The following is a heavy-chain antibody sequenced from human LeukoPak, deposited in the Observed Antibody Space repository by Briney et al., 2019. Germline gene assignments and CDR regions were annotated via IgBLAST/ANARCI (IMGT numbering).Heavy chain of an antibody. Sequence: GASVKVSCKASGGTFSSYAISWVRQAPGQGLEWMGRIIPIFGTANYAQKFQGRVTITTDESTSTAYMELSSLTSEDTAVYYCARGYCSSTSCYEGGYFDYWGQGTLVTVSS. J-gene: IGHJ4*02. D-gene: IGHD2-2*01. V-gene: IGHV1-69*05. CDR3: ARGYCSSTSCYEGGYFDY. CDR1: GGTFSSYA. CDR2: IIPIFGTA.